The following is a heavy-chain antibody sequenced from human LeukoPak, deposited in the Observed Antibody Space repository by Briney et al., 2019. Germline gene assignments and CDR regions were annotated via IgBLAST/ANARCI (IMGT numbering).Heavy chain of an antibody. V-gene: IGHV3-7*01. CDR1: GFTFSSYW. Sequence: PGGSLRLSCAASGFTFSSYWMSWVRQAPGKGLEWVANIKQDGSEKYYVDSVKGRFTISRDNAKNSLYLQMNSLRAEDTAVYYCARRGYSGSYRNAFDPWGQGTLVTVSS. CDR2: IKQDGSEK. D-gene: IGHD1-26*01. J-gene: IGHJ5*02. CDR3: ARRGYSGSYRNAFDP.